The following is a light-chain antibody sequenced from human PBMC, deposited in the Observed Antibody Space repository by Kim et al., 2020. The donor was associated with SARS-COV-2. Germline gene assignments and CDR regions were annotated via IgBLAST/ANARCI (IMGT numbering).Light chain of an antibody. CDR1: QDISKS. Sequence: DIQLTQSPSSLSASVGDRVTITCQASQDISKSLNWYQQKPGKAPKLLINDASVLEAGVPSRFGGSGSGTDFTLTIHSLQPEDFATHYCQHYDDLPTFTFGPGTKVDIK. CDR3: QHYDDLPTFT. CDR2: DAS. J-gene: IGKJ3*01. V-gene: IGKV1-33*01.